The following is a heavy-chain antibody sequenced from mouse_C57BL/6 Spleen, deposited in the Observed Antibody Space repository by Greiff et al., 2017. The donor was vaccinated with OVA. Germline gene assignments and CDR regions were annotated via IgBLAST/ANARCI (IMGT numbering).Heavy chain of an antibody. V-gene: IGHV5-17*01. Sequence: EVKLVESGGGLVKPGGSLKLSCAASGFTFSDYGMHWVRQAPEKGLEWVAYISSGSSTIYYADTVKGRFTISRDNAKNTLFLQMTSLRSEDTAMYYCARPTGIYAMDYWGQGTSVTVSS. J-gene: IGHJ4*01. CDR3: ARPTGIYAMDY. CDR2: ISSGSSTI. D-gene: IGHD4-1*02. CDR1: GFTFSDYG.